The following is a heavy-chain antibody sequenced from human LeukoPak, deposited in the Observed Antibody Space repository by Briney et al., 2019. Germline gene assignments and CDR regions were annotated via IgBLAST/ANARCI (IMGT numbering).Heavy chain of an antibody. CDR3: ARGHDYGDCNFDY. D-gene: IGHD4-17*01. CDR1: GFTFSSYV. V-gene: IGHV3-30*04. J-gene: IGHJ4*02. Sequence: PGGSLRLSCAASGFTFSSYVMHWVRQAPGKGLEWVAIISYDGSNEYYADSVKGRFTISRDNSKNTLYLQMNSLRAEDTAVYYCARGHDYGDCNFDYWGQGTLVTVSS. CDR2: ISYDGSNE.